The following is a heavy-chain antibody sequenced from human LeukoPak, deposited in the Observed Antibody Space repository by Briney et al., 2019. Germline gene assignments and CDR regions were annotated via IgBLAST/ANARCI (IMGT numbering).Heavy chain of an antibody. CDR2: IYHSGST. J-gene: IGHJ4*02. CDR3: ARRVVAIFYFDY. V-gene: IGHV4-30-2*01. Sequence: PSETLSLTSAVSGGSISSGGYSWSWIRQPPGKGLGWLGYIYHSGSTYYNPSLKSRVTMSLDRSKNQCSLKLTSVTAGDTAVYYCARRVVAIFYFDYWGQGALVTAPS. D-gene: IGHD3-3*01. CDR1: GGSISSGGYS.